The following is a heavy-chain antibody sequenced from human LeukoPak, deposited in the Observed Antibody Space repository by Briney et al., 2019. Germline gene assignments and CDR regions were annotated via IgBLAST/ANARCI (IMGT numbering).Heavy chain of an antibody. CDR2: ISWDGGST. CDR1: GFTFDDYT. J-gene: IGHJ3*02. CDR3: AKGLRGIQLWLYNGLSHAFDI. Sequence: GGSLRLSCAASGFTFDDYTMHWVRQAPGKGLEWVSLISWDGGSTYYADSVKGRFTISRDNSKNSLYLQMNSLRTEDTALYYCAKGLRGIQLWLYNGLSHAFDIWGQGTMVTVSS. D-gene: IGHD5-18*01. V-gene: IGHV3-43*01.